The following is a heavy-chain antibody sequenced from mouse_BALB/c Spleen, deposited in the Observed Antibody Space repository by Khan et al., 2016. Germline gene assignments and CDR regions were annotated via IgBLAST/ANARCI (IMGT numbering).Heavy chain of an antibody. CDR3: ARSEYGFDY. CDR2: INPSTGYT. CDR1: GYTFTSYW. Sequence: QVQPQQSGAELAKPGASVKMSCKASGYTFTSYWMHWVKQRPGQGLEWIGYINPSTGYTEYNQKFKDKATLTADKSSSTAYMQLSSLTSEDSAVYYCARSEYGFDYWGQGTTLTVSS. V-gene: IGHV1-7*01. D-gene: IGHD2-10*02. J-gene: IGHJ2*01.